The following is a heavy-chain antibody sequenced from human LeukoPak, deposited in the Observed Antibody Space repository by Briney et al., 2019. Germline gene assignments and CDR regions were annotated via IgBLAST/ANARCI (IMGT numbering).Heavy chain of an antibody. J-gene: IGHJ4*02. CDR1: GGTFSSYA. CDR3: ARALPVYSSGASGLGFDY. CDR2: IIPIFGTA. V-gene: IGHV1-69*06. Sequence: SVKVSCKASGGTFSSYAISWVRQAPGQGLEWMGGIIPIFGTANYAQKFQGRVTITADKSTSTAYMELSRLRSDDTAVYYCARALPVYSSGASGLGFDYWGQGTLVTVSS. D-gene: IGHD6-19*01.